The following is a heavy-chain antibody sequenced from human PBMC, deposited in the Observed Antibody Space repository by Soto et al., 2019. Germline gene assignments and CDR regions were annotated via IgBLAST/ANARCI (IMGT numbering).Heavy chain of an antibody. J-gene: IGHJ4*02. V-gene: IGHV3-48*02. CDR1: GFTISSYS. Sequence: GGSLRLSCAASGFTISSYSMNWVRQAPGKGLEWVSYISSSSRTIYYADSVKGRFTISRDIAKNSLYLQMNSLRDEDTAVYSCATGSAHCGGDCYPLDYWGQGTLVTVSS. D-gene: IGHD2-21*02. CDR3: ATGSAHCGGDCYPLDY. CDR2: ISSSSRTI.